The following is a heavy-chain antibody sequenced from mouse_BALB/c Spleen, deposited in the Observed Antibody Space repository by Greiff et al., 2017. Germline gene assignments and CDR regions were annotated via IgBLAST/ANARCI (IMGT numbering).Heavy chain of an antibody. V-gene: IGHV3-2*02. CDR2: ISYSGST. J-gene: IGHJ1*01. Sequence: DVKLQESGPGLVKPSQSLSLTCTVTGYSITSDYAWNWIRQFPGNKLEWMGYISYSGSTSYNPSLKSRISITRDTSKNQFFLQLNSVTTEDTATYYCAREGYGNYGYFDVWGAGTTVTVSS. CDR1: GYSITSDYA. CDR3: AREGYGNYGYFDV. D-gene: IGHD2-10*02.